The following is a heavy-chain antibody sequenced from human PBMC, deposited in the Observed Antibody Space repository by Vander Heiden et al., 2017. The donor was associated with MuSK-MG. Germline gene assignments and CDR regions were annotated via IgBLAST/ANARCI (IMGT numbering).Heavy chain of an antibody. CDR1: GYTFTGYY. J-gene: IGHJ4*02. Sequence: QVQLVQSGAEVKKPGASVKVSCKASGYTFTGYYMHCVRQAPGQGLDWMGWINPNSGGTNYARKFQGRVTMTRDTSISTAYMELSRLRSDDTAVYYCARDLNYYDSSADYWGQGTLVTVSS. V-gene: IGHV1-2*02. D-gene: IGHD3-22*01. CDR3: ARDLNYYDSSADY. CDR2: INPNSGGT.